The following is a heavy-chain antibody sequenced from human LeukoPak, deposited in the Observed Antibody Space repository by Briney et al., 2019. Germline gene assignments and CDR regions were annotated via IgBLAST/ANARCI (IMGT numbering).Heavy chain of an antibody. CDR3: ARVRGSWAYFDY. Sequence: GGSLRLSCAASGFTFSSYGMHWVRRAPGKGLEWVANIKQDGSEKYYVDSVKGRFTISRDNAKNSLYLQMNSLRAEDTAVYYCARVRGSWAYFDYWGQGTLVTVSS. V-gene: IGHV3-7*01. D-gene: IGHD6-13*01. J-gene: IGHJ4*02. CDR1: GFTFSSYG. CDR2: IKQDGSEK.